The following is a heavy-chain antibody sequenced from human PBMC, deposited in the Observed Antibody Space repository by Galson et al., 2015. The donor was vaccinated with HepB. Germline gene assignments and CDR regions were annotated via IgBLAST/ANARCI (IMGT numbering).Heavy chain of an antibody. J-gene: IGHJ6*03. CDR3: ARVRYDSSGYYPRSEYYYYYYMDI. CDR1: GGTFSSYA. CDR2: IIPILGIP. V-gene: IGHV1-69*10. D-gene: IGHD3-22*01. Sequence: SVKVSCKASGGTFSSYAISWVRQAPGQGLEWMGGIIPILGIPNYAQKFQGRVTFTADKSTSTAYMELSSLRSEDTAVYYCARVRYDSSGYYPRSEYYYYYYMDIWGKGTTVTVSS.